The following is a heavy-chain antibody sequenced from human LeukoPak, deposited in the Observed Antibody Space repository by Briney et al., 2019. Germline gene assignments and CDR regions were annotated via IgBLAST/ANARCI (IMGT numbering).Heavy chain of an antibody. D-gene: IGHD3-10*01. CDR2: ISWNSGSI. CDR3: AKDIYPYGSGGYHPSFDY. Sequence: GGSLRLSCAASGFTFDDYAMHWVRQAPGKGLEWVSGISWNSGSIGYADSVKVRFTISRDNAKNSLYLQMNSLRAEDMALYYCAKDIYPYGSGGYHPSFDYWGQGTLVTVSS. J-gene: IGHJ4*02. V-gene: IGHV3-9*03. CDR1: GFTFDDYA.